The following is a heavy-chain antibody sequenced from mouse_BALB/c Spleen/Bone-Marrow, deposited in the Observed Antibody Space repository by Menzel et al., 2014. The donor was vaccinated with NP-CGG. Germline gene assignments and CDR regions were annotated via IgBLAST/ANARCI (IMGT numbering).Heavy chain of an antibody. CDR2: ISYSGST. Sequence: SDYAWHWIRQFPGNKLEWMGYISYSGSTSYYPSLKSRISITRDTSKNQFFLQLNSVTTEDTAAYYCARSADWYFDVWGAGTTVTASS. V-gene: IGHV3-2*02. CDR3: ARSADWYFDV. J-gene: IGHJ1*01. CDR1: SDYA.